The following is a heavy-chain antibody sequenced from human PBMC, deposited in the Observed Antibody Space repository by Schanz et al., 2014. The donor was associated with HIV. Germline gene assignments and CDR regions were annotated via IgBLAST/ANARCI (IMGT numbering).Heavy chain of an antibody. CDR1: GFSFRTFG. D-gene: IGHD3-10*01. V-gene: IGHV3-33*01. J-gene: IGHJ4*02. CDR3: ARGFQGFDY. CDR2: IYYDGTNK. Sequence: QVQLVESVGGVVQPGRSLRLSCVASGFSFRTFGMHWVRQAPGKGLEWVALIYYDGTNKYYTDSVKGRFTISRDNSKNTLYLQMNSLRAEDTSVYYCARGFQGFDYWGQGTLVTVSS.